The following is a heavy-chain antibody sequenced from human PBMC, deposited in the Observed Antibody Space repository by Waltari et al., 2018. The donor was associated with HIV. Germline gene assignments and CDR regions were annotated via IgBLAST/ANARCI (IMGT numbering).Heavy chain of an antibody. CDR3: AKVGLSGRWLLRRPFYFDY. J-gene: IGHJ4*02. Sequence: LLESGGNLVQPGGSLPLSCAASAFTFRRYAMTWVRQAPGKGVEWVSGISGSGGDTLFADSVKGRFTISRDASTVYLSMNRLTAEDTAVYYCAKVGLSGRWLLRRPFYFDYWGQGILVTVSS. V-gene: IGHV3-23*01. D-gene: IGHD3-10*01. CDR2: ISGSGGDT. CDR1: AFTFRRYA.